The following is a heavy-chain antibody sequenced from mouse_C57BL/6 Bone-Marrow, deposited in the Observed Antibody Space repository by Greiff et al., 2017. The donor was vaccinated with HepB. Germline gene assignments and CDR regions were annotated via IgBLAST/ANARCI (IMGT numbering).Heavy chain of an antibody. CDR2: IWSDGST. Sequence: VKLMESGPGLVAPSQSLSITCTVSGFSLTSYGVHWVRQPPGKGLEWLVVIWSDGSTTYNSALKSRLSISKDNSKSQVFLKMNSLQTDDTAMYYCARHGPYYYGSSYWYFDVWGTGTTVTVSS. CDR1: GFSLTSYG. V-gene: IGHV2-6-1*01. D-gene: IGHD1-1*01. CDR3: ARHGPYYYGSSYWYFDV. J-gene: IGHJ1*03.